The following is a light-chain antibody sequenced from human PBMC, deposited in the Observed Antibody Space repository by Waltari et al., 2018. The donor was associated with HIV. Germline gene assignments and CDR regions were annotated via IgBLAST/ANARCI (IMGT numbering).Light chain of an antibody. CDR3: AAWDDSLNGHWV. V-gene: IGLV1-44*01. CDR2: SDT. J-gene: IGLJ3*02. Sequence: QSVLTQPPSASGPPGQRVTMSCSGSSSNIGRNTVNWYQQLPGTAPKLLIFSDTQRPSGVPDRFSGSKSGTSASLAISGLQSEDEVDYYCAAWDDSLNGHWVFGGGTRVTVL. CDR1: SSNIGRNT.